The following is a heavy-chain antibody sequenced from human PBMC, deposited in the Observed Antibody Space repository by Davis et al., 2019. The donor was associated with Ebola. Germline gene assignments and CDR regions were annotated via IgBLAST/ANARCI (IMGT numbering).Heavy chain of an antibody. V-gene: IGHV4-59*01. CDR3: ARSSAETNYYYYMDV. D-gene: IGHD3-10*01. CDR1: GGSISSYY. CDR2: IYYSGST. J-gene: IGHJ6*03. Sequence: PSETLSLTCTVSGGSISSYYWSWIRQPPGKGLEWIGYIYYSGSTNYNPSLKSRVTISVDTSKNQFSLKLSSVTAADTAVYYCARSSAETNYYYYMDVWGKGTTVTVSS.